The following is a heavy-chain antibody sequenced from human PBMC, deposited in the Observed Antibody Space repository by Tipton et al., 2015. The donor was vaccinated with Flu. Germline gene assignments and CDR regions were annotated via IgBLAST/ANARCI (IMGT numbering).Heavy chain of an antibody. D-gene: IGHD3-10*01. V-gene: IGHV4-4*07. Sequence: GLVKPSETLSLTCTVSGGSISSFYGSWIRPPAGKGLEWIGRMYSSGTTKYNPSLKSRVTMSVDTTKNQFSLKLSSVPAADTAVYYCARGSGSGTYMIFDFWGQGTLVTVSS. CDR1: GGSISSFY. CDR3: ARGSGSGTYMIFDF. CDR2: MYSSGTT. J-gene: IGHJ5*01.